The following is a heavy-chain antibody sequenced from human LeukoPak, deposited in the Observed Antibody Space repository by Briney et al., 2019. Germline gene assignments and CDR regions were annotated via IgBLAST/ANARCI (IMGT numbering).Heavy chain of an antibody. Sequence: PGGTLRLSCAASGFTFSSYGMSWVRQAPGKGLEWVSYISSSGSTIYYADSVKGRFTISRDNAKNSLYLQMNSLRAEDTAVYYCAKATPGRFDYWGQGTLVTVSS. CDR2: ISSSGSTI. V-gene: IGHV3-48*04. CDR3: AKATPGRFDY. J-gene: IGHJ4*02. CDR1: GFTFSSYG.